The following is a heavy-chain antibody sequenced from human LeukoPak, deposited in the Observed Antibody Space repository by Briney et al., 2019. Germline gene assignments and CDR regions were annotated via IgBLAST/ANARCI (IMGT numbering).Heavy chain of an antibody. V-gene: IGHV3-30*04. D-gene: IGHD2-15*01. J-gene: IGHJ4*02. CDR1: GFTFSSYA. CDR3: ARDHGGGSYFDY. CDR2: ISYDGSNK. Sequence: GGSLRLYCAASGFTFSSYAMHWVGQAPGKGLALVAVISYDGSNKYYADSVKGRFTISRDNSKNTLYLQMNSLRAEDTAVYYCARDHGGGSYFDYWGQGTLVTVSS.